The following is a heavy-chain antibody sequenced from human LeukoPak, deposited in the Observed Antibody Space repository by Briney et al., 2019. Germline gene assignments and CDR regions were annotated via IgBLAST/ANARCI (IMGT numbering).Heavy chain of an antibody. V-gene: IGHV3-30*02. CDR2: ISFDGSQK. CDR1: GFTFSNYG. CDR3: SKDLTSDFGGDLDP. D-gene: IGHD3-10*01. Sequence: GGSLRLSCAASGFTFSNYGMHWVRQAPGKGLEWVALISFDGSQKYYADSVKGRFTIFRGNSKSTVYLQMNSLRVEDAAVYYCSKDLTSDFGGDLDPWGQGTLVTVSS. J-gene: IGHJ5*02.